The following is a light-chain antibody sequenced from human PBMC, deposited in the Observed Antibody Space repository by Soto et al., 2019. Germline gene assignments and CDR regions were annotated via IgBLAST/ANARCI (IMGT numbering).Light chain of an antibody. Sequence: DIRLTQSPSFLPAPVGDRVTITCRASQSISSSLAWYHQKPGKAPSLLIDAPSTLESGVPSRFSGSESGTEFSLTTSRLQPGDSASHYCQHLSSNFRATFAQGTKLEIK. CDR1: QSISSS. V-gene: IGKV1-9*01. CDR3: QHLSSNFRAT. J-gene: IGKJ2*01. CDR2: APS.